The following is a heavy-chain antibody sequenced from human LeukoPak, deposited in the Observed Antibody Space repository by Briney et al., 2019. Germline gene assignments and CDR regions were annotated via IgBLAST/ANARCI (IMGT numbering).Heavy chain of an antibody. CDR1: GGSISSGGYY. Sequence: SETLSLTCTVSGGSISSGGYYWSWIRQHPGKGLEWIGNIYHSGSTYHNPSLKSRVTISVDRSKNQFSLKLNSVTAADTAVYYCARVIPQRIAAAADWFDPWGQGTLVTVSS. CDR3: ARVIPQRIAAAADWFDP. D-gene: IGHD6-13*01. V-gene: IGHV4-31*03. CDR2: IYHSGST. J-gene: IGHJ5*02.